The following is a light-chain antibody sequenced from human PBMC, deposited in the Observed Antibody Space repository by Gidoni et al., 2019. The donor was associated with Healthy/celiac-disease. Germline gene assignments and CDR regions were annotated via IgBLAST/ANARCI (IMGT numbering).Light chain of an antibody. CDR3: QQYGSSLFT. J-gene: IGKJ3*01. CDR2: GAS. CDR1: QSVSSSY. V-gene: IGKV3-20*01. Sequence: EIVLTQSPGTLSLSPGERATLSCRASQSVSSSYLAWYQQKPGQAPRLLIYGASSRATGIPYRFIGSGSGTDFTLTISRLEPEDFAVYYCQQYGSSLFTFGPGTKVDIK.